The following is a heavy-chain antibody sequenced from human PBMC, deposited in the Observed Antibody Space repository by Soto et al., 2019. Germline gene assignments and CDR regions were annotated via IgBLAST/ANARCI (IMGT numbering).Heavy chain of an antibody. Sequence: QVQLVESGGGVVQPGRSLRLSCAASGFTFSSYGMHWVRQAPGKGLEWVAVISYDGSNKYYADSVKGRFTISRDNSKNTLYLQMNSLRAEDTAVYYCAKDQGSGWYLGAFDIWGQGTMVTVSS. CDR3: AKDQGSGWYLGAFDI. J-gene: IGHJ3*02. V-gene: IGHV3-30*18. CDR1: GFTFSSYG. D-gene: IGHD6-19*01. CDR2: ISYDGSNK.